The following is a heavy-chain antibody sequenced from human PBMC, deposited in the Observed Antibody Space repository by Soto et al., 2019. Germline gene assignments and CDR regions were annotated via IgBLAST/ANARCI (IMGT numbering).Heavy chain of an antibody. J-gene: IGHJ6*02. CDR2: IYYSGST. V-gene: IGHV4-39*01. D-gene: IGHD6-6*01. CDR1: GGSISSSSYY. Sequence: SETLSLTCTVSGGSISSSSYYWGWIRQPPGKGLEWIGSIYYSGSTYYNPSLKSRVTISVDTSKNQFSLKLSSVTAADTAVYYCARQDSLEARTAMDVWGQGTTVTVSS. CDR3: ARQDSLEARTAMDV.